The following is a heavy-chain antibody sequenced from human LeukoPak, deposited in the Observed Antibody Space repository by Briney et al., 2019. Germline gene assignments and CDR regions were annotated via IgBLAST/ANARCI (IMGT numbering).Heavy chain of an antibody. Sequence: PGGSLRLSCAASGFTFSNYAMRWVRQAPGKGLEWVSGISGSGDSTYYADSVKGRFTISRDNSKNTLYLQMNSLRAEDTAVYYCARGVGKWQQLLYYYYYYMDVWGKGTTVTVSS. D-gene: IGHD6-13*01. CDR2: ISGSGDST. CDR1: GFTFSNYA. J-gene: IGHJ6*03. V-gene: IGHV3-23*01. CDR3: ARGVGKWQQLLYYYYYYMDV.